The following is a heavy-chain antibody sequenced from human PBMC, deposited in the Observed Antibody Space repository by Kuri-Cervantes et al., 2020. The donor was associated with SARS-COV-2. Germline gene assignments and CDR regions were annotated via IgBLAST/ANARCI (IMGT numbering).Heavy chain of an antibody. V-gene: IGHV3-64D*06. D-gene: IGHD6-19*01. Sequence: GGSLRLSCSASGFTFSSYAMHWVRQAPGKGLEYVSAISSNGGSTYYADSVKGRFTISRDNSKHTLCLQMSSLRAEDTAVYYCAKSSGTADGGFDPWGQGTLVTVSS. CDR2: ISSNGGST. J-gene: IGHJ5*02. CDR3: AKSSGTADGGFDP. CDR1: GFTFSSYA.